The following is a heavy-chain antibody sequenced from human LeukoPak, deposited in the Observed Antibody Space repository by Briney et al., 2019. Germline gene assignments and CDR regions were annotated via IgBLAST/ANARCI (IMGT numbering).Heavy chain of an antibody. CDR1: GGTLSSYV. CDR2: IIPISGIA. D-gene: IGHD2-8*01. V-gene: IGHV1-69*01. CDR3: VRDCTDGVYYTFSRGWFDP. Sequence: SVKVSCKASGGTLSSYVISWVRQAPGQGLEWMGGIIPISGIARYSQKFQGRVTMTADEPTSTAYMELSGLSFEDTAVYFCVRDCTDGVYYTFSRGWFDPWGQGTLVTVSS. J-gene: IGHJ5*02.